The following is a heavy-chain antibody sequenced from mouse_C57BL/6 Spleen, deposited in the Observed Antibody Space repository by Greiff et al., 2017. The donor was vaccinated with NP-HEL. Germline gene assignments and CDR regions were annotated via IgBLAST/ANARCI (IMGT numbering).Heavy chain of an antibody. CDR1: GYAFSSSW. CDR2: IYPGDGDT. J-gene: IGHJ2*01. CDR3: ARKEGEGFFDY. Sequence: QVQLQQSGPELVKPGASVKISCKASGYAFSSSWMNWVKQRPGKGLEWIGRIYPGDGDTNYNGKFKGKATLTADKSSSTAYMQLSSLTSEDSAVYCCARKEGEGFFDYWGQGTTLTVSS. V-gene: IGHV1-82*01.